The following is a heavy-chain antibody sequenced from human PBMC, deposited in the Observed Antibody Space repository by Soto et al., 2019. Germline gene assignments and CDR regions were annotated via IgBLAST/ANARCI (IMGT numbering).Heavy chain of an antibody. CDR1: GGSISSSGFY. D-gene: IGHD6-13*01. CDR3: ARRSQQLGRFFDY. CDR2: IYYSGST. Sequence: QLQLQESGPGLVQPSETLSLTCTVSGGSISSSGFYWGWIRQPPGEGLEWIGTIYYSGSTYYNPSLQSRVTISVDTSKNQFSLPLSSVTAAYTAVYYCARRSQQLGRFFDYWGQGTLVTVSS. J-gene: IGHJ4*02. V-gene: IGHV4-39*01.